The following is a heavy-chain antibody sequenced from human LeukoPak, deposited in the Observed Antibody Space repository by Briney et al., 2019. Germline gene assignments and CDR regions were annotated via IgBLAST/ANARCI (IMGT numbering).Heavy chain of an antibody. CDR2: IYTSGST. J-gene: IGHJ4*02. CDR3: ASLWVNSGYYYAYFDH. Sequence: SETLSLTCTVSGGSISSDYWSWIRQPAGKGLEWIGRIYTSGSTNYNPSLKSRVTISVDKSKNQFSLKLSSVTAADTAVYYCASLWVNSGYYYAYFDHWGQGTLVTVSS. CDR1: GGSISSDY. V-gene: IGHV4-4*07. D-gene: IGHD3-22*01.